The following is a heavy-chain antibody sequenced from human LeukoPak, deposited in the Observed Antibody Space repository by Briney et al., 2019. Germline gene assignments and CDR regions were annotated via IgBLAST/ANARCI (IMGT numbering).Heavy chain of an antibody. Sequence: PGGSLRLSCAASGFTFSSYSMIWVRQAPGEGPEWLSYISHSGSTISYADSVKGRFTISRDNAQTSLYLQMNSLRAEDTAVYYCARVRADYYFDYWGQGTLVTVSS. CDR2: ISHSGSTI. D-gene: IGHD2-2*01. V-gene: IGHV3-48*01. CDR3: ARVRADYYFDY. J-gene: IGHJ4*02. CDR1: GFTFSSYS.